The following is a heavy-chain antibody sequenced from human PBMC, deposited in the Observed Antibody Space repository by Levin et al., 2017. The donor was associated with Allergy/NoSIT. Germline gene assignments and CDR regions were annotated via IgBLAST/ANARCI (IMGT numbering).Heavy chain of an antibody. V-gene: IGHV1-8*01. CDR3: ARGGNRLLRFLEWFSYYYYGMDV. D-gene: IGHD3-3*01. CDR1: GYTFTSYD. Sequence: ASVKVSCKASGYTFTSYDINWVRQATGQGLEWMGWMNPNSGNTGYAQKFQGRVTMTRNTSISTAYMELSSLRSEDTAVYYCARGGNRLLRFLEWFSYYYYGMDVWGQGTTVTVSS. J-gene: IGHJ6*02. CDR2: MNPNSGNT.